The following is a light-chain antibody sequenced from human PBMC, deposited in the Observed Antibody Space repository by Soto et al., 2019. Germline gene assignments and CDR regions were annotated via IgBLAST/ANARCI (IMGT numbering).Light chain of an antibody. Sequence: ETVMTQSPASLSASPGERAPLSCRASQSVNTNLAWYQQKVGQAPRLLIYGVSTRATGIPARFGGSGSGTEFTLTISSLQSEDFAVYYCQQYNNWPPLTFGQGTRLEIK. CDR3: QQYNNWPPLT. V-gene: IGKV3-15*01. J-gene: IGKJ5*01. CDR1: QSVNTN. CDR2: GVS.